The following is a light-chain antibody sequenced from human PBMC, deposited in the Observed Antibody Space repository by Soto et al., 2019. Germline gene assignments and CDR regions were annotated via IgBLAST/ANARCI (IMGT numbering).Light chain of an antibody. CDR3: QSYDSSLSGWV. J-gene: IGLJ3*02. V-gene: IGLV1-40*01. Sequence: QSVLTQPPSVSGAPGHSATISCTGSSSNIGAGYDVHWYQQLPRTAPKLLIYGNSNRPSGVPDRFSGSKSGTSASLAITGLQAEDEADYYCQSYDSSLSGWVFGGGTKLTV. CDR1: SSNIGAGYD. CDR2: GNS.